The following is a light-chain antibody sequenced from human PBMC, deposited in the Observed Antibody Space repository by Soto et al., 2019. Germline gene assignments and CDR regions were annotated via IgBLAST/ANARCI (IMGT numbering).Light chain of an antibody. CDR3: QQYYRPWT. V-gene: IGKV4-1*01. Sequence: DIVMTQAPDSLAVSLGERATINCKSSQSVLYSSNNKNYLAWYQQKPGQPPKLLIYWASTRESGVPDRFSGSGSGTEVPLIISSLQAEDVAVYYCQQYYRPWTFGQGTKVEIK. CDR1: QSVLYSSNNKNY. CDR2: WAS. J-gene: IGKJ1*01.